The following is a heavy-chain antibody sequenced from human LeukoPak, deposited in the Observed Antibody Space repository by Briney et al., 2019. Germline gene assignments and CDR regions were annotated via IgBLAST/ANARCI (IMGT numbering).Heavy chain of an antibody. J-gene: IGHJ4*02. Sequence: PGGSLRLSCAASGFTFSSYGMHWVRQAPGKGLEWVAFIRYDGSNKYYADSVKGRFTISRDNSKNTLYLQMNSLRAEDTAVYYCAKDKDYYGSGSLLLAFDYWGQGTLVTVSS. CDR1: GFTFSSYG. CDR3: AKDKDYYGSGSLLLAFDY. V-gene: IGHV3-30*02. D-gene: IGHD3-10*01. CDR2: IRYDGSNK.